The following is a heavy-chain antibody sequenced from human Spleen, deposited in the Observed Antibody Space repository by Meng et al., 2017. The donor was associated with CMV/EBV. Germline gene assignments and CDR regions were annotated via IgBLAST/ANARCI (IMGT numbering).Heavy chain of an antibody. D-gene: IGHD2-2*01. CDR3: AKEALRSSTSTDAFDI. CDR1: GFTFSSYG. J-gene: IGHJ3*02. CDR2: IRYDGSNK. V-gene: IGHV3-30*02. Sequence: RGSLRLSCAASGFTFSSYGMHWVRQAPGKGLEWVAFIRYDGSNKYYADSVKGRFTISRDNSKNTLYLQMNSLRAEDTAVYYCAKEALRSSTSTDAFDIWGQGTMVTVSS.